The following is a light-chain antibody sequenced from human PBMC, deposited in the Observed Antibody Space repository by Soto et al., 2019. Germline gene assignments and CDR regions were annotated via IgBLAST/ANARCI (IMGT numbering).Light chain of an antibody. V-gene: IGKV3-15*01. CDR1: QSVGSN. CDR3: QQYNNWPPWT. CDR2: GAS. J-gene: IGKJ1*01. Sequence: EIVMTQSPATLSVSPGERVTLSCRARQSVGSNLAWYQQNPGQAPRLLIYGASTRATGIPARFSGSGSETEFTLTISSLQAEDSAVYFCQQYNNWPPWTFGQGTKVEIK.